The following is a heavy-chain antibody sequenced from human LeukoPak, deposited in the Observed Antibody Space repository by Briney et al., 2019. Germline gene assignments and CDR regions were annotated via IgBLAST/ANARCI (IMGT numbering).Heavy chain of an antibody. Sequence: SETLSLTCTVSGGSISSNSYYWGWIRQPPGKGLEWIGNFYSSGSTYYSPSLKSRVTISVDTSKNQFSLKLSSVTAADTAVYYCARDRLRQLVRRGANWFDPWGQGTLVTVSS. CDR2: FYSSGST. V-gene: IGHV4-39*02. CDR3: ARDRLRQLVRRGANWFDP. D-gene: IGHD6-6*01. J-gene: IGHJ5*02. CDR1: GGSISSNSYY.